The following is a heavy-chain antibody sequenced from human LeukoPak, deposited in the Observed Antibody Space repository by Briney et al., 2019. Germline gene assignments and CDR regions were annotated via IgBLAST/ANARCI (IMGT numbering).Heavy chain of an antibody. Sequence: ASVKVSCKASGYTFTDYYMHWVRQAPGQGLEWMGWINPNSGDTNYAQKFQGRVTMTRDTSISTAYMELSRLRSGDTAVYYRAREYCAGDCYSHGAYFDYWGQGTLVTVSS. CDR3: AREYCAGDCYSHGAYFDY. CDR1: GYTFTDYY. D-gene: IGHD2-21*02. V-gene: IGHV1-2*02. CDR2: INPNSGDT. J-gene: IGHJ4*02.